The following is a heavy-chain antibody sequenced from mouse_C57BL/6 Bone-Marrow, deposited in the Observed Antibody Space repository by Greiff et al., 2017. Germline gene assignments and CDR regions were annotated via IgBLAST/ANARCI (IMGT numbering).Heavy chain of an antibody. J-gene: IGHJ1*03. D-gene: IGHD1-1*01. Sequence: QVQLQQSGAELARPGASVKMSCKASGYTFPSYTMHWVKQRPGQGLEWIGYINPSSGYTKYNQKFKDKATLTADKSSSTAYMQLSSLTSEDSAVYYCARDGITTGYFDVWGTGTTVTVSS. CDR2: INPSSGYT. CDR1: GYTFPSYT. CDR3: ARDGITTGYFDV. V-gene: IGHV1-4*01.